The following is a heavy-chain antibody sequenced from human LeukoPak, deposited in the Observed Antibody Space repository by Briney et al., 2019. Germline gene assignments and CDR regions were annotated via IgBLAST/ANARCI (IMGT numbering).Heavy chain of an antibody. CDR1: VGSISSHD. CDR3: ARAYYYGSGPLDY. J-gene: IGHJ4*02. V-gene: IGHV4-34*01. D-gene: IGHD3-10*01. Sequence: SETLSLTCTVSVGSISSHDWSWIRQPPGKGLEWIGEINHSGSTNYNPSLKSRVTISVDTSKNQFSLKLSSVTAADTAVYYCARAYYYGSGPLDYWGQGTLVTVSS. CDR2: INHSGST.